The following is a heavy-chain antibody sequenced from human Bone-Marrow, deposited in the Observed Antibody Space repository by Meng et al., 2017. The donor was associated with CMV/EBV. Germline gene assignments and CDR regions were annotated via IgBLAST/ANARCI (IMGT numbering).Heavy chain of an antibody. CDR2: INPNSGGT. D-gene: IGHD6-6*01. CDR3: ARDHSTSSSLSNWFDS. CDR1: GYTFTGYY. Sequence: ASVKVSCKASGYTFTGYYMHWVRQAPGQGLEWMGWINPNSGGTNYAQKFQGRVTMTRDTSISTAYMELSRLRSDDTAVYYCARDHSTSSSLSNWFDSWGQGTLVTVSS. J-gene: IGHJ5*01. V-gene: IGHV1-2*02.